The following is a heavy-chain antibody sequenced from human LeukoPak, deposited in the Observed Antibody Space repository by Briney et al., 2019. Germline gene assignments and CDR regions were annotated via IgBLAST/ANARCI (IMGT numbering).Heavy chain of an antibody. CDR2: IIPIFGTA. D-gene: IGHD2-2*01. J-gene: IGHJ6*04. Sequence: ASVKVSCKASGGTFSSYAISWVRQAPGQGLEWMGGIIPIFGTANYAQKFQGRVTITADESTSTAYMELCSLRSEDTAVYYCARDCSSTSCQMGDSGYDLYYYYGMDVWGKGTTVTVSS. CDR3: ARDCSSTSCQMGDSGYDLYYYYGMDV. CDR1: GGTFSSYA. V-gene: IGHV1-69*13.